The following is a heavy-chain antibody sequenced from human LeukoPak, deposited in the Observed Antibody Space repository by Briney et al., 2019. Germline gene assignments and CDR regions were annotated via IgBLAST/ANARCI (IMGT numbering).Heavy chain of an antibody. CDR1: RYSFTNYW. Sequence: GESLKISCKGSRYSFTNYWIAWVRQMPGKGLEWMGIIYPGDSDARYSPSFQGQVTISADKSISTAYLQWSSLKASDTAMYYCARLGVTGTTLYYFDYWGQGTLVTVSS. J-gene: IGHJ4*02. V-gene: IGHV5-51*01. CDR2: IYPGDSDA. CDR3: ARLGVTGTTLYYFDY. D-gene: IGHD1-20*01.